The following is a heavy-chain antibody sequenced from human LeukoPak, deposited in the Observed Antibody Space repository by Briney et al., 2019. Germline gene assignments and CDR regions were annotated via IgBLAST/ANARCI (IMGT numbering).Heavy chain of an antibody. CDR2: IYHSGST. D-gene: IGHD3-16*01. Sequence: PSETLSLTCTVSGYSISSGYYWGWIRQPPGKGLEWIGSIYHSGSTNYNPSLKSRVTISVDTSKNQFSLKLSSVTAADTAVYYCARGSLRGGWYFDLWGRGTLVTVSS. CDR3: ARGSLRGGWYFDL. V-gene: IGHV4-38-2*02. J-gene: IGHJ2*01. CDR1: GYSISSGYY.